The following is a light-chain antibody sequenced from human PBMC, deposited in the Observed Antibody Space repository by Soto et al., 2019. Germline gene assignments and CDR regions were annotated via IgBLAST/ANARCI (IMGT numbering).Light chain of an antibody. CDR1: QVISNY. CDR2: SAS. V-gene: IGKV1-27*01. J-gene: IGKJ2*01. CDR3: QKYNSAPNT. Sequence: DIQMTQSPSSLSASVGDRVTITCRASQVISNYLAWYQQKPGKPPKVLIYSASTLQTGVESRFSGSGFGTVFTLTINSLQPEDVATYYCQKYNSAPNTFGRGTRLEIK.